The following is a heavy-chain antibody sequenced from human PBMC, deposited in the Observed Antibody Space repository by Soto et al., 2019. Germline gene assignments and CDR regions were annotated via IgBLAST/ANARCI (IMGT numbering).Heavy chain of an antibody. CDR1: GFTFTYSA. Sequence: ASVKVSCKTSGFTFTYSAIQWVRQARGHGLEWIGGIVPVLDKTNYAQRFQERVTITTDESTSTAYMELSSLRSEDTAVYYCTRDPRNKGLDPWGQGTMVTVS. CDR3: TRDPRNKGLDP. CDR2: IVPVLDKT. V-gene: IGHV1-58*02. J-gene: IGHJ5*02.